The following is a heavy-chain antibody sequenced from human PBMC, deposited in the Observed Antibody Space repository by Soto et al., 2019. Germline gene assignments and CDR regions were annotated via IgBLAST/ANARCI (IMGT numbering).Heavy chain of an antibody. J-gene: IGHJ6*02. D-gene: IGHD3-10*01. CDR3: ARGWIFRGDTTHHYGLAF. CDR1: GGTFSSYA. Sequence: SVKVSCKASGGTFSSYAISWVRQAPGQGLEWMGGIIPIFGTANYAQKFQGRVTITADESTSTAYMELSSLRSEDTAVYYCARGWIFRGDTTHHYGLAFRGQGTTVTGSS. CDR2: IIPIFGTA. V-gene: IGHV1-69*13.